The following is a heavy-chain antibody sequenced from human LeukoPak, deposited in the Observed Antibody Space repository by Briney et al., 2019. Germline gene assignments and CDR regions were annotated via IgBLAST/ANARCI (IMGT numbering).Heavy chain of an antibody. CDR2: ISSSSGTI. CDR3: AKSGYSGYVINFDY. Sequence: GGSLRLSCAASGFTFSSYSMNWVRQAPGKGLEWVSYISSSSGTIYYADSVKGRFTISRDNAKNTLYLQMNSLRAEDTAVYYCAKSGYSGYVINFDYWGQGTLVTVSS. V-gene: IGHV3-48*01. J-gene: IGHJ4*02. CDR1: GFTFSSYS. D-gene: IGHD5-12*01.